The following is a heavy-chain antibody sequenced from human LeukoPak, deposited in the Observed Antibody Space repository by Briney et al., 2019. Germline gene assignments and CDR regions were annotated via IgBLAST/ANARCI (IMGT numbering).Heavy chain of an antibody. Sequence: GGSLRLSCAASGFPFSTYRMNWVRQAPGKGLEWVSYISDSSSIIYYADSVKGRFTISRDNTKNSLSLQMNSLRAEDTAVYYCARVPRSGDHYGSPDYWAREPWSPSPQ. V-gene: IGHV3-48*01. J-gene: IGHJ4*02. CDR3: ARVPRSGDHYGSPDY. CDR1: GFPFSTYR. CDR2: ISDSSSII. D-gene: IGHD5-18*01.